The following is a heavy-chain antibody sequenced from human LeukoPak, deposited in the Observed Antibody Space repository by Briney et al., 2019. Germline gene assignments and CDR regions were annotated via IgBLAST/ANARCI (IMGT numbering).Heavy chain of an antibody. CDR1: GFTFRNYG. CDR2: ISYDGSNK. D-gene: IGHD3-22*01. CDR3: AKDGEYSMIVVVNGAFDT. Sequence: PGGSLRLSCAASGFTFRNYGMAWVRQAPGKGLEWMSVISYDGSNKYYADSVKGRFTISRDNSKNTLYLQMNSLRAEDTAVYYCAKDGEYSMIVVVNGAFDTWGQGTMVTVSS. J-gene: IGHJ3*02. V-gene: IGHV3-30*18.